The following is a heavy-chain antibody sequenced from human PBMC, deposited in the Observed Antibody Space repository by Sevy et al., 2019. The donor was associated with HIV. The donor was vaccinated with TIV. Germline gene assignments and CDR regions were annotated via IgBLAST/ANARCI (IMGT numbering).Heavy chain of an antibody. Sequence: GGCLRLSCAASGFTVSSNYMSWVRQAPGKGLEGVSVIYSGGSTYYADSVKGRFTISRDNSKNTLYLQMNSLRAEDTALYYCARVSGVRFDYWGQGTLVSVSS. V-gene: IGHV3-53*01. CDR1: GFTVSSNY. D-gene: IGHD6-19*01. J-gene: IGHJ4*02. CDR3: ARVSGVRFDY. CDR2: IYSGGST.